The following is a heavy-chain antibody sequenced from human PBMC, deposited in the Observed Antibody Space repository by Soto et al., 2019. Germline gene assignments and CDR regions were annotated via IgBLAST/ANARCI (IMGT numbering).Heavy chain of an antibody. J-gene: IGHJ5*02. Sequence: SETLSLTCTVSGGSIRSYYWSWIRQSPGKGLEWIGHIYYIGTTNYNPSLRSRVTISVDTSKNQFSLILSSVTSADTAVYYCARDQLSSGLYVWFDPWGQGTLVTVSS. CDR3: ARDQLSSGLYVWFDP. CDR2: IYYIGTT. V-gene: IGHV4-59*01. CDR1: GGSIRSYY. D-gene: IGHD6-25*01.